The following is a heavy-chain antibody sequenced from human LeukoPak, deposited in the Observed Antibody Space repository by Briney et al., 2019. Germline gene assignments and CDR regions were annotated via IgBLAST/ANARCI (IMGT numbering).Heavy chain of an antibody. V-gene: IGHV3-23*01. CDR3: AKERGWLQLFDY. CDR1: GFTFSSYA. CDR2: ISESGDST. Sequence: GGSLRLSCAASGFTFSSYAMNGVRQAPGKGLECVSAISESGDSTYYADSVKGRFTISRDNSKNTLYLQMNSLRAEDTAVYYCAKERGWLQLFDYWGQGTLVTVPS. J-gene: IGHJ4*02. D-gene: IGHD5-24*01.